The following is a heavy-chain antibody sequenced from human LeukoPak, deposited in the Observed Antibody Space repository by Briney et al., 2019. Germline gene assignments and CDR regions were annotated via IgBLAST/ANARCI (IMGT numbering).Heavy chain of an antibody. CDR3: AKAGPYYYYYGMDV. CDR1: GFTFSSYA. V-gene: IGHV3-23*01. CDR2: ISGSGGST. Sequence: GGSLRLSCAASGFTFSSYAMSWVRQVPGKGLEWVSAISGSGGSTYYADSVKGRFTISRDNSKNTLYLQMNSLRAEDTAVYYCAKAGPYYYYYGMDVWGQGTTVTVSS. J-gene: IGHJ6*02.